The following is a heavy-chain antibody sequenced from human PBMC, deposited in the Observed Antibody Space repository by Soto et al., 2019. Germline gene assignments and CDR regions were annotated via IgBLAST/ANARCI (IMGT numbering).Heavy chain of an antibody. CDR1: GYTFTSYY. J-gene: IGHJ3*02. D-gene: IGHD2-15*01. CDR3: ARVVVAATPGALGDAFDI. CDR2: INPSGGST. V-gene: IGHV1-46*03. Sequence: ASVKVSCKASGYTFTSYYMHWVRQAPGQGLEWMGIINPSGGSTSYAQKFQGRVTMTRDTSTSTVYMELSSLRSEDTAVYYCARVVVAATPGALGDAFDIWGQGTMVTVSS.